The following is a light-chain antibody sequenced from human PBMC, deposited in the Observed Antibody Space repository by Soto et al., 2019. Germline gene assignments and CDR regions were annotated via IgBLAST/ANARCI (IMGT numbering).Light chain of an antibody. CDR1: QSVSSN. CDR3: QEYNNWPGT. V-gene: IGKV3-15*01. Sequence: EIVMTQSPATLSVSPGERATLSCRASQSVSSNLAWYQQKPGQAPRLLIYDASTRATGIPARFSGSGSGTEFTLTISSLQSEDCAVYYCQEYNNWPGTFGQGTKLEIK. CDR2: DAS. J-gene: IGKJ2*02.